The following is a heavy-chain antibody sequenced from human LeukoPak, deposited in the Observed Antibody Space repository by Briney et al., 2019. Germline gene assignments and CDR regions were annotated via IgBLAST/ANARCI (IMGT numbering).Heavy chain of an antibody. D-gene: IGHD4-17*01. J-gene: IGHJ5*02. CDR2: IYTSGST. CDR3: ARDRIGYGDFNWFDP. CDR1: GGSISSYY. Sequence: SETLSLTCTVSGGSISSYYWSWIRQPAGKGLEWIGRIYTSGSTNYNPSLKSRVTMSVDTSKNQFSLKLSSVTAADTAVYYCARDRIGYGDFNWFDPWGQGTLVTVSS. V-gene: IGHV4-4*07.